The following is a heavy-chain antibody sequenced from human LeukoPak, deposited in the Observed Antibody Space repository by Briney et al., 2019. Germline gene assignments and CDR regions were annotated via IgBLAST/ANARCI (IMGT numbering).Heavy chain of an antibody. Sequence: GGSLRLSCAAPGFTFSSYGMHWVRQAPGKGLEWVAVISYDRSNKYYADSVKGRFTISRDNSKNTLYLQMNSLRVEDTAVYYCAPEGDGYILFDYWGQGTLVTVSS. J-gene: IGHJ4*02. V-gene: IGHV3-30*03. D-gene: IGHD5-24*01. CDR3: APEGDGYILFDY. CDR2: ISYDRSNK. CDR1: GFTFSSYG.